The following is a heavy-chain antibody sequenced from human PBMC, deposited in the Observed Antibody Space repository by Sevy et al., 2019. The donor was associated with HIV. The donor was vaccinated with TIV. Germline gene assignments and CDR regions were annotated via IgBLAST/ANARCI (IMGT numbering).Heavy chain of an antibody. V-gene: IGHV3-7*03. Sequence: PGGSLRLSCAASGFTVSRYWMSWVRQAPGKGLEWVANIKQDGSEKYYVDSVKGRFTISRDNAKNSLYLQMNSLRAEDTAVYYCAREYCSSTSCYAFDYWGQGTLVTVSS. CDR3: AREYCSSTSCYAFDY. CDR2: IKQDGSEK. J-gene: IGHJ4*02. D-gene: IGHD2-2*01. CDR1: GFTVSRYW.